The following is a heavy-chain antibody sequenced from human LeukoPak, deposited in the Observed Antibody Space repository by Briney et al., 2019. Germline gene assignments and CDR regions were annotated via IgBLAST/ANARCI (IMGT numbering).Heavy chain of an antibody. J-gene: IGHJ4*02. D-gene: IGHD5-18*01. CDR3: ARGSFGHFDR. CDR2: FYSSGGT. Sequence: SETLSLTCSVSGGSINDYYWNWIRQSAGKGLEWIGRFYSSGGTYYNPTLKSPVTISVDKSKNQLSLNLRSVTAADTAVYYCARGSFGHFDRWGQGTLVTVSS. V-gene: IGHV4-4*07. CDR1: GGSINDYY.